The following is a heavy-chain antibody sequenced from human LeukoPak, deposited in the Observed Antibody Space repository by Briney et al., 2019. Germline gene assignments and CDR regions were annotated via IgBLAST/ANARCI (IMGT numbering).Heavy chain of an antibody. CDR2: IYTSGST. CDR1: GASINSGTYY. V-gene: IGHV4-61*02. CDR3: ARSYTHWRFDP. J-gene: IGHJ5*02. Sequence: SETLSLTCTVSGASINSGTYYWSWIRQPAGKGLEWIGRIYTSGSTNYNPSLKSRVAISVDTSKNQFSLKLTSLTAADTALYYCARSYTHWRFDPWGQGTLVIVSS.